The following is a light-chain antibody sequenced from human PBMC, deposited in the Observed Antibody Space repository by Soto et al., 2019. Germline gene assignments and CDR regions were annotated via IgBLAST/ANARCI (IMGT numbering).Light chain of an antibody. CDR1: QSVSNY. J-gene: IGKJ1*01. Sequence: EIVLTQSPATLSLSPGERATLSCEVSQSVSNYLAWYQQKPGQAPRLLIYSSSIRAAGTPARFSGSGSGTDFTLTISSLEPEDFAVYYCQQRSHWPLWTFGQGTKVEIK. V-gene: IGKV3-11*01. CDR2: SSS. CDR3: QQRSHWPLWT.